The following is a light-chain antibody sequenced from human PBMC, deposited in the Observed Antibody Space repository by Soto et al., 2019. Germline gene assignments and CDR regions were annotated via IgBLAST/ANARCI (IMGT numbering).Light chain of an antibody. CDR3: QHFECH. CDR1: QSISNW. J-gene: IGKJ2*01. CDR2: KAS. Sequence: DIQMTQSPPTLSASVGDRVTITCRASQSISNWLAWYQQKPGKAPKILLYKASNLQNGVPSRFSGRGTGTEFTLTISSLQPDDFATYYCQHFECHFGQGTKLEIK. V-gene: IGKV1-5*03.